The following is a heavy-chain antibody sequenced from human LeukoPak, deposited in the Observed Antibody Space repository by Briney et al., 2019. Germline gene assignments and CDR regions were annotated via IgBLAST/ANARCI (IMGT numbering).Heavy chain of an antibody. D-gene: IGHD6-6*01. CDR3: ARDEVYSSSTLFDY. CDR2: IKQDGSEK. Sequence: GGSLKLSCAASGFTFSSYSMNWVRQAPGKGLEWVANIKQDGSEKYYVDSVKGRFTISRDNAKNSLYLQMNSLRAEDTAVYYCARDEVYSSSTLFDYWGQGTLVTVSS. V-gene: IGHV3-7*01. CDR1: GFTFSSYS. J-gene: IGHJ4*02.